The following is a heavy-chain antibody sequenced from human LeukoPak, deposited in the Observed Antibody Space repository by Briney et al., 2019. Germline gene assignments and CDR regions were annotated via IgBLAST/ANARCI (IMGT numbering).Heavy chain of an antibody. D-gene: IGHD3-22*01. V-gene: IGHV4-4*07. CDR3: ARGIGTSYESSRDAFDI. J-gene: IGHJ3*02. CDR2: IYSPGTNY. Sequence: PSETLSLTCTVSGGSISGYYWSWIRQPAGKGLEWIGRIYSPGTNYNYNPSLKSRVTISIDTSKNQFSLKLTSVTAGDTAVYYCARGIGTSYESSRDAFDIWGQGTMVTVSS. CDR1: GGSISGYY.